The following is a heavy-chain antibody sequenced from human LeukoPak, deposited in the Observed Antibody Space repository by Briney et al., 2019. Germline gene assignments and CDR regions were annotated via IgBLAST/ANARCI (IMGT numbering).Heavy chain of an antibody. CDR2: INPNSGGT. J-gene: IGHJ4*02. CDR1: GYTFTAYY. V-gene: IGHV1-2*02. D-gene: IGHD3-10*01. Sequence: ASVKVSCKASGYTFTAYYMHWVRQPPGQGREWMGWINPNSGGTNSSQKFHDRVHLTSDTSISTAYMELGSLRSDDTALYYCATAYGSGSSYHPDYWGQGTLVTVSS. CDR3: ATAYGSGSSYHPDY.